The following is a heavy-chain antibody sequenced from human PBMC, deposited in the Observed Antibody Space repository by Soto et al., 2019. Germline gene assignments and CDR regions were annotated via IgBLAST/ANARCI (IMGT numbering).Heavy chain of an antibody. CDR1: GGSMSEYF. D-gene: IGHD3-10*01. CDR2: ICYLGST. J-gene: IGHJ4*02. V-gene: IGHV4-59*01. CDR3: ARDGYDGSGSPYPAY. Sequence: PSETLSLTCSVSGGSMSEYFWSWIRQSPGKGLEWIGYICYLGSTDYNPSLKSRVTISVDTSKRQFSLRLTSVTAADTAVYYCARDGYDGSGSPYPAYWGPGTQVTVSS.